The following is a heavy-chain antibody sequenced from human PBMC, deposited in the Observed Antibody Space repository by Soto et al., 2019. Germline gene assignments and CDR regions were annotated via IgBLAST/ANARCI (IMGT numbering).Heavy chain of an antibody. Sequence: QVQLVQSGAEVKKPGSSVKVSCKASGGTFSSYAISWVRQAPGQGLEWMGGIIPIFGTANYAQKFQGRVTITADESTSTAYMELSSLRSEDTAVYYCAASYSSSSVPYYYYGMDGWGQGTTVTVSS. CDR3: AASYSSSSVPYYYYGMDG. CDR2: IIPIFGTA. V-gene: IGHV1-69*01. CDR1: GGTFSSYA. D-gene: IGHD6-6*01. J-gene: IGHJ6*02.